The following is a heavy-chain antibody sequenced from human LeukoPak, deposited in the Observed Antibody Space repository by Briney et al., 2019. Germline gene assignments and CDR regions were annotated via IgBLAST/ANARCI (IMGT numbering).Heavy chain of an antibody. CDR1: GYTFTDYY. D-gene: IGHD3-10*01. CDR2: INPNSGGT. CDR3: ARDKGTRFGELSPR. Sequence: ASVNVSCKASGYTFTDYYMHWVGQAPGQGLEGMGWINPNSGGTNYAQKFQGRVTMTRDTSISTAYMELSRLRSDDTAAYYCARDKGTRFGELSPRWGQGTLVTVSS. J-gene: IGHJ4*02. V-gene: IGHV1-2*02.